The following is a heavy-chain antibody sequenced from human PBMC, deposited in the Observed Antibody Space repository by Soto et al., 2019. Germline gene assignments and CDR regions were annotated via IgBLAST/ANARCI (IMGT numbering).Heavy chain of an antibody. V-gene: IGHV3-33*01. D-gene: IGHD3-22*01. Sequence: GSLRLSCAASGFTFSSYGMHWVRQAPGKGLEWVAVIWYDGSNKYYADSVKGRFTISRDNSKNTLYLQMNSLRAEDTAVYYCARSQHYYDSSGYYTFDYWGQGTLVTVSS. CDR1: GFTFSSYG. CDR3: ARSQHYYDSSGYYTFDY. J-gene: IGHJ4*02. CDR2: IWYDGSNK.